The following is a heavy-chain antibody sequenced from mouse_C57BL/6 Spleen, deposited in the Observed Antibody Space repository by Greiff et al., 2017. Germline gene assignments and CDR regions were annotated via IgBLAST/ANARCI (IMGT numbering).Heavy chain of an antibody. J-gene: IGHJ2*01. Sequence: VMLMESGPELVKPGASVKISCKASGYAFSSSWMNWVKQRPGKGLEWIGRIYPGDGDTNYNGKFKGKATLTADKSSSTAYMQLSSLTSEDSAVYFCARNYGNFDYWGQGTTLTVSS. CDR2: IYPGDGDT. V-gene: IGHV1-82*01. D-gene: IGHD2-1*01. CDR1: GYAFSSSW. CDR3: ARNYGNFDY.